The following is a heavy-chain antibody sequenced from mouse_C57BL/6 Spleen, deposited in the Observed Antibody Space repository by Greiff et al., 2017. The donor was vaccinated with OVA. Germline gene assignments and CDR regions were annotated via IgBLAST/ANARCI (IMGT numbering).Heavy chain of an antibody. V-gene: IGHV5-4*01. J-gene: IGHJ3*01. CDR3: ARDFYGNYSWFAY. D-gene: IGHD2-1*01. CDR1: GFTFSSYA. Sequence: EVKLVESGGGLVKPGGSLKLSCAASGFTFSSYAMSWVRQTPDKRLEWVATISDGGSYTYYPDNVKGRFTISRDNAKNNLYLQMSHLKSEDTAMYYCARDFYGNYSWFAYWGQGTLVTVSA. CDR2: ISDGGSYT.